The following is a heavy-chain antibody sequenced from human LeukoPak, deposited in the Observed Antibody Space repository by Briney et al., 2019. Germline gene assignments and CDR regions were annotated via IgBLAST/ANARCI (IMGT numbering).Heavy chain of an antibody. V-gene: IGHV3-15*01. CDR1: GFTFINAW. D-gene: IGHD3-9*01. J-gene: IGHJ4*02. CDR2: IKSKTDGGTT. CDR3: STDQGGDILTGC. Sequence: GGSLRLSCAASGFTFINAWMHWVRQAPGKGLEWVGRIKSKTDGGTTDYAAPVKGRFTISRDDSKNTLYLQMNSLKTEDTAVYYCSTDQGGDILTGCWGQGTLVTVSS.